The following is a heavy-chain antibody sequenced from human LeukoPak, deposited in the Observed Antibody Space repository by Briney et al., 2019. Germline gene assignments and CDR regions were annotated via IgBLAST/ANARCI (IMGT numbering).Heavy chain of an antibody. J-gene: IGHJ6*02. CDR1: GFTFSSYD. CDR2: IGTAGDT. V-gene: IGHV3-13*01. D-gene: IGHD2-15*01. Sequence: GGSLRLSCAASGFTFSSYDMHWVRQATGKGLEWVSAIGTAGDTYYPGSVKGRFTISRGNAQSALYLQMNSLRAGDTAVYYCARAVGRYCSSGRCYSGYYGMDVWGRGTTVTVS. CDR3: ARAVGRYCSSGRCYSGYYGMDV.